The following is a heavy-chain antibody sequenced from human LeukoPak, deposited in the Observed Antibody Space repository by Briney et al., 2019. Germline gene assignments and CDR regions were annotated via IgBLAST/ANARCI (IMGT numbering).Heavy chain of an antibody. J-gene: IGHJ4*02. CDR2: ISAYSGNT. CDR1: GYTFINYG. CDR3: ARDVPAAMRSTLDS. Sequence: ASVKVSCRASGYTFINYGLSWVRQAPGQGLEWMGWISAYSGNTVYAQRLQGRVTMTIDISTSTAYMELRSLRSDDTAVYYCARDVPAAMRSTLDSWGQGTLVTVSS. D-gene: IGHD2-2*01. V-gene: IGHV1-18*01.